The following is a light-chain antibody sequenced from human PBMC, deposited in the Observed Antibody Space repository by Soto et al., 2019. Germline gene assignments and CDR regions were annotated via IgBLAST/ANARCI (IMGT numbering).Light chain of an antibody. Sequence: QSALTQPRSVSGSPGQSVTISCTGTSSDVAIYNYISWYQQHPGEAPKLMIHDVSERSSGVPDRFSGSKSGNTASLTISGLQAEDEADYYCCSYAGSYTFARNVFGTGTKVTVL. V-gene: IGLV2-11*01. CDR2: DVS. J-gene: IGLJ1*01. CDR3: CSYAGSYTFARNV. CDR1: SSDVAIYNY.